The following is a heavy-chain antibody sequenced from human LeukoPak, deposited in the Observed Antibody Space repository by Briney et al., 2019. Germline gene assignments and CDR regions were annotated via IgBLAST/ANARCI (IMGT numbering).Heavy chain of an antibody. CDR3: AKDWDYYDSSDRWGAFDI. CDR2: ISWNSGSI. Sequence: GRSLRLSCAASGFIFDDYAMHWVRQAPGKGLEWVSGISWNSGSIEYADSVKGRFTISRDNAKKSLFLQMNSLRAEDTALYYCAKDWDYYDSSDRWGAFDIWGQGTMVTVSS. CDR1: GFIFDDYA. V-gene: IGHV3-9*01. J-gene: IGHJ3*02. D-gene: IGHD3-22*01.